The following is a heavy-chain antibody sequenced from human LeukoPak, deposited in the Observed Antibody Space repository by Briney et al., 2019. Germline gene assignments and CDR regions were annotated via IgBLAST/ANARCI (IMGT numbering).Heavy chain of an antibody. CDR2: ISGGGSSI. J-gene: IGHJ4*02. V-gene: IGHV3-48*04. D-gene: IGHD4-17*01. CDR1: GFAFSNAW. Sequence: PGGSLRLSCAASGFAFSNAWMHWVRQAPGKGLEWVSYISGGGSSIYYADSVKGRFTISRDNAKNSLFLQMNSLRAEDTALYYCARWSRYGDYDVSFDYWGQGTLVTVSS. CDR3: ARWSRYGDYDVSFDY.